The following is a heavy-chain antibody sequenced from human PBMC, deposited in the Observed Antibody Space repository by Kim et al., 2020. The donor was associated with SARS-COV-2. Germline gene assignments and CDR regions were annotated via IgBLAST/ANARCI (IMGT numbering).Heavy chain of an antibody. J-gene: IGHJ2*01. CDR3: ARDPNRAHCGTSSCQGGGFDL. CDR2: IYYSGTT. Sequence: SETLSLTCTVSGGSISDYYWSWIRQPPGKGLEWIGYIYYSGTTNYNPSLNSRVTISLDTSKKQFSLKLSSVTAADTAVYFCARDPNRAHCGTSSCQGGGFDLWGRGSLVTVSS. D-gene: IGHD2-2*01. CDR1: GGSISDYY. V-gene: IGHV4-59*01.